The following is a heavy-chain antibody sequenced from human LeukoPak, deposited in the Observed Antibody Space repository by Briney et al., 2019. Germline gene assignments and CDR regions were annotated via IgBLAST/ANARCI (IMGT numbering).Heavy chain of an antibody. CDR3: AAEDCSSTSCYTVGWFDP. J-gene: IGHJ5*02. CDR2: IVVGRGNT. V-gene: IGHV1-58*01. CDR1: GFTFTSSA. D-gene: IGHD2-2*02. Sequence: ASVKVSCKASGFTFTSSAVQWVRQARGQRLEWIGWIVVGRGNTNYAQKFQERVTITTDMSTSTAYMELSSLRSEDTAVYYCAAEDCSSTSCYTVGWFDPWGQGTLVTVSS.